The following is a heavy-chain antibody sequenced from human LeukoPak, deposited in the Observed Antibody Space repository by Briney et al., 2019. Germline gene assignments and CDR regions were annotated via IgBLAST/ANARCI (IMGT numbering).Heavy chain of an antibody. CDR2: MNPNSGNT. V-gene: IGHV1-8*01. D-gene: IGHD6-6*01. Sequence: ASVKVSCKASGYTFTSYDINWVRQATGQGLEWMGWMNPNSGNTGYAQKFQGRVTMTRNTSISTAYMELSSLRSEDTAGYYCARGLQRAARRGFGYWGQGTLVTVSS. J-gene: IGHJ4*01. CDR3: ARGLQRAARRGFGY. CDR1: GYTFTSYD.